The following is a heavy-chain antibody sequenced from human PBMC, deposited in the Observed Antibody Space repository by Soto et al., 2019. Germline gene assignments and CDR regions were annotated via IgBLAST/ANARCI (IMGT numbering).Heavy chain of an antibody. CDR3: VKGSDVARQELDY. D-gene: IGHD3-3*01. J-gene: IGHJ4*02. V-gene: IGHV3-30*18. CDR1: GFTFSNFG. Sequence: GGSLRLSCAASGFTFSNFGMHWVRQAPGKGLEWVAAISADGSDKYFSGSVKGRFTISRGNSKNTLFLQMNSLRVEDTAVYYCVKGSDVARQELDYWGQGTLVTVSS. CDR2: ISADGSDK.